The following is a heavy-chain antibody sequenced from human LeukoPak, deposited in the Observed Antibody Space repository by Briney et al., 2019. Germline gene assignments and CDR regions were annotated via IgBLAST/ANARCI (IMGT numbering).Heavy chain of an antibody. CDR1: GFTFSTYS. Sequence: GGSLRLSCAASGFTFSTYSMSWVRQAPGKGLEWVSYISSSSSTIYYADSVKGRFTISRDNAKNSLYLQMNSLRAEDTAVYYCARDRGHIWGQGTLVTVSS. V-gene: IGHV3-48*01. CDR2: ISSSSSTI. CDR3: ARDRGHI. D-gene: IGHD1-26*01. J-gene: IGHJ4*02.